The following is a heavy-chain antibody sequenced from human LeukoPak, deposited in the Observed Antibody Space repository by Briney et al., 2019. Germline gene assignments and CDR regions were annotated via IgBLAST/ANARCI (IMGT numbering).Heavy chain of an antibody. CDR1: GGSISSGGYY. Sequence: SETLSLTCTVSGGSISSGGYYWSWIRQPPGKGLEWIGYIYHSGSTYYNPSLKSRVTISVDRSKNQFSLKLSSVTAADTAVYYCASVGYCSSTSCSYWGQGTLVTVSS. D-gene: IGHD2-2*03. CDR2: IYHSGST. V-gene: IGHV4-30-2*01. CDR3: ASVGYCSSTSCSY. J-gene: IGHJ4*02.